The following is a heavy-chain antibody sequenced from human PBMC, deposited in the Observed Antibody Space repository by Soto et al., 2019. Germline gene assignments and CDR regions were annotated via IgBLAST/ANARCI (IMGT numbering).Heavy chain of an antibody. Sequence: QVQLQESGPGLVKPSGTLSLTCAVSGGSIGSNNWWSWVRQPPGKGLEWIGEIHHSGSTNYNESVKSGVTISVAKSKDHFSRRLGAVTAADTAVYYCARGGGGPIDYWGQGTLVTVSS. CDR1: GGSIGSNNW. CDR2: IHHSGST. V-gene: IGHV4-4*02. J-gene: IGHJ4*02. CDR3: ARGGGGPIDY. D-gene: IGHD2-15*01.